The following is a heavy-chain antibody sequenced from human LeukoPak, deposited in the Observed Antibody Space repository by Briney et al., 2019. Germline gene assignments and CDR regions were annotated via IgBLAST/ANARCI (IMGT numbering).Heavy chain of an antibody. D-gene: IGHD6-13*01. J-gene: IGHJ4*02. Sequence: GGSLRLSCAASGFTLSSYEMNWVRQAPGKGLEWISYISDSGSTTYYADSVKGRFSISRDNAKNSLYLQMNSLRAEDTAVYYCARGGSSSWYRYYFDYWGQGTLVTVSS. V-gene: IGHV3-48*03. CDR2: ISDSGSTT. CDR1: GFTLSSYE. CDR3: ARGGSSSWYRYYFDY.